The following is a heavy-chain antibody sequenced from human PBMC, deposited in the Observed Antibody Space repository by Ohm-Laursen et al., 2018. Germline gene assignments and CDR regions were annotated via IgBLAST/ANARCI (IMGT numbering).Heavy chain of an antibody. J-gene: IGHJ4*02. CDR1: GFTFSSYS. D-gene: IGHD6-19*01. Sequence: SLRLSCAAPGFTFSSYSMNWVRQAPGKGLEWVSSISSSSSYIYYADSVKGRFTISRDNAKNSLYLQMNSLRAEDTAVYYCARGLSSGWYLDYWGQGTLVTVSS. CDR3: ARGLSSGWYLDY. V-gene: IGHV3-21*01. CDR2: ISSSSSYI.